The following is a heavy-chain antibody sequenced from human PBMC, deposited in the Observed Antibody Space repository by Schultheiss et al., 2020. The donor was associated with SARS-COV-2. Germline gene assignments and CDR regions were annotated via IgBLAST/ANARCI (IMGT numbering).Heavy chain of an antibody. CDR3: ARGRDTSGYSALDI. D-gene: IGHD3-22*01. J-gene: IGHJ3*02. Sequence: GGSLRLSCAASGFTFSSYGMHWVRQAPTKGLEWVALMSHDATSTYYADSVKGRFTISRDNSKDTLYLQMNSLRVEDTAVYYCARGRDTSGYSALDIWGQGTMVTVSS. V-gene: IGHV3-30*05. CDR1: GFTFSSYG. CDR2: MSHDATST.